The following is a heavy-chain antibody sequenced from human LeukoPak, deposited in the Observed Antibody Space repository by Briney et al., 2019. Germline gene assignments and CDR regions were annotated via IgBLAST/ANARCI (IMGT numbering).Heavy chain of an antibody. CDR1: GFTFRTYA. V-gene: IGHV3-23*01. CDR2: ISGSGGNT. Sequence: PGGSLRLSCAASGFTFRTYAMSWVRQAPGKGLEWVSAISGSGGNTYYADSVQGWFTISRDNSKNTLYLQMNSLSAEDSAMYYCAKDFISGDGKWEVDYWGQGTLVTVSS. CDR3: AKDFISGDGKWEVDY. J-gene: IGHJ4*02. D-gene: IGHD7-27*01.